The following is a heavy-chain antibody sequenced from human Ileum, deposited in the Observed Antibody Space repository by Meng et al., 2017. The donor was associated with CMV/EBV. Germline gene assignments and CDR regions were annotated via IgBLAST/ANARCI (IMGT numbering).Heavy chain of an antibody. J-gene: IGHJ6*02. CDR2: THSGGTT. D-gene: IGHD1-26*01. CDR3: RGWVDLSSATDV. CDR1: GFTVSSNE. Sequence: GGSLRLSCAVSGFTVSSNEMSWVRQAPGMGLEWVSVTHSGGTTYYADSVKGRFIVSRDKSKNTFYLLMNSLGPEDPAIYFCRGWVDLSSATDVWGQGTSVTVSS. V-gene: IGHV3-66*02.